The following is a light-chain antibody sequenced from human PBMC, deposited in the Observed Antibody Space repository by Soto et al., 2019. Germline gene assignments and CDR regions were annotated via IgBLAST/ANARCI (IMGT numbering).Light chain of an antibody. CDR3: SSYTRSSTHV. V-gene: IGLV2-14*03. CDR1: SSDVGGYNF. CDR2: DVN. J-gene: IGLJ1*01. Sequence: QSALTQPASVSGSPGQSITISCTGTSSDVGGYNFVSWYQQHPGKVPKLMIFDVNSRPSGVSDSLSGSKSGNTASLTIAGPQAEDEGDYCCSSYTRSSTHVFGSGTKLTFL.